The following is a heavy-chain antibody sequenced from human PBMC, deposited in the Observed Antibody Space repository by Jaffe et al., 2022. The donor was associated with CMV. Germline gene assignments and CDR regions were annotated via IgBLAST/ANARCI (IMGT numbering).Heavy chain of an antibody. D-gene: IGHD6-19*01. CDR1: GFTFSNYW. V-gene: IGHV3-7*01. CDR3: SRDGDTSGYSD. Sequence: EVQLVESGGGLVQPGGSLRLSCAASGFTFSNYWMSWVRQAPGKGLEWVANIQQDGSEKYYVDSVKGRFTISRDNSKKSLYLQMNSLRVEDTAMYYCSRDGDTSGYSDWGQGTQVTVSS. CDR2: IQQDGSEK. J-gene: IGHJ4*02.